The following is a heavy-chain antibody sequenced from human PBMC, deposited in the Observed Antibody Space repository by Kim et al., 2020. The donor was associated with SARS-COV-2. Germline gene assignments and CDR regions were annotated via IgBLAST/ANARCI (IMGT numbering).Heavy chain of an antibody. Sequence: GGSLRLSCAASGFAFSTSWMSWVRQAPGKGLEWVANIKEDGSEKNYVDSVKGQFTISRDNTKNSLYLQMNSLRAEDTAVYYCARGGWYSGSWGQGTLVTVSS. CDR2: IKEDGSEK. CDR1: GFAFSTSW. J-gene: IGHJ4*02. CDR3: ARGGWYSGS. D-gene: IGHD2-15*01. V-gene: IGHV3-7*01.